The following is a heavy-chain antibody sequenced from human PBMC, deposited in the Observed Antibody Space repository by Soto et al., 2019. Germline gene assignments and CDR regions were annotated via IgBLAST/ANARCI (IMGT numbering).Heavy chain of an antibody. CDR1: GYTFTSYA. D-gene: IGHD3-3*01. CDR2: INAGNGNT. CDR3: ARAQFRFVAWLSQPYYYGMDV. V-gene: IGHV1-3*01. Sequence: ASVKVSCKASGYTFTSYAMHWVRQAPGQRLEWMGWINAGNGNTKYSQKFQGRVTITRDTSASTAYMELSSLRSEDTAVYYCARAQFRFVAWLSQPYYYGMDVWGQGTTVTVSS. J-gene: IGHJ6*02.